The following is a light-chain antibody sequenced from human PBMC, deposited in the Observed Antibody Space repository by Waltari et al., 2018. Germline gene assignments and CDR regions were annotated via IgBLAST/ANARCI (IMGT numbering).Light chain of an antibody. J-gene: IGKJ3*01. CDR2: GAF. CDR1: QSVSSN. V-gene: IGKV3-15*01. Sequence: EIVMTQSPATLSVSPGERAPLSCTARQSVSSNLARYQQKPGQAPRVLIYGAFTRATGIPDRFRGSGSGTEFTLTISSLQSEDFAVYYCHQYNNWPFTFGPGTKVDIK. CDR3: HQYNNWPFT.